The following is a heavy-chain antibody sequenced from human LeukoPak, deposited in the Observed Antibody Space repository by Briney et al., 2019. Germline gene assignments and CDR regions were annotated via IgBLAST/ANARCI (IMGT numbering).Heavy chain of an antibody. CDR2: INHSGST. J-gene: IGHJ4*02. CDR1: GFTFSSYA. V-gene: IGHV4-34*01. D-gene: IGHD5-12*01. Sequence: GSLRLSYAASGFTFSSYAMSWVRRAPGKGLEWIGEINHSGSTNYNPSLKSRVTISVDTSKNQFSLKLSSVTAADTAVYYCARGGSGYDGDYWGQGTLVTVSS. CDR3: ARGGSGYDGDY.